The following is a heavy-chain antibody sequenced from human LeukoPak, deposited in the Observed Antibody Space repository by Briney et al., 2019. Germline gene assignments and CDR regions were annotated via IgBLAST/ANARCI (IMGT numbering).Heavy chain of an antibody. J-gene: IGHJ4*02. CDR2: IIPIFGTA. Sequence: GASVKVSCKXSGGTFSSYAISWVRQAPGQGLEWMGRIIPIFGTANYAQKFQGRVTITTDESTSTAYMELSSLRSEDTAVYYCAREGNDSSRLFDYWGQGTLVTVSS. CDR3: AREGNDSSRLFDY. D-gene: IGHD3-22*01. CDR1: GGTFSSYA. V-gene: IGHV1-69*05.